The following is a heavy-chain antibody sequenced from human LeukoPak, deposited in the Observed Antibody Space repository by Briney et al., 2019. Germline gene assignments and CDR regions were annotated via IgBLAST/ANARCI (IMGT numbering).Heavy chain of an antibody. CDR3: AGDYGDLLTGIRFDT. J-gene: IGHJ5*02. CDR1: GGSISSGDYY. Sequence: SQTLSLTCTVSGGSISSGDYYWSWIRQPPGKGLEWIGYIYYSGSTYYNPSLKSRVTISIQTSKNQFSLKLTSVAAADTAVYYCAGDYGDLLTGIRFDTWGQGTLVTVSS. V-gene: IGHV4-30-4*01. D-gene: IGHD4-17*01. CDR2: IYYSGST.